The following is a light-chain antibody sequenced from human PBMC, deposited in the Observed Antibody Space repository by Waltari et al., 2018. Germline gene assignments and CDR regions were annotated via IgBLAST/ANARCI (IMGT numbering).Light chain of an antibody. CDR3: AAWDDSLNGWV. Sequence: QSVLTQPPPASGTPGQRVTISCSGSSSNIGSNTVHWDQQLPGTAPKLLIYSNNQRPSGVPDRFSGSKSGTSASLAISGLQSEDEADYYCAAWDDSLNGWVFGGGTKLTVL. CDR1: SSNIGSNT. V-gene: IGLV1-44*01. CDR2: SNN. J-gene: IGLJ3*02.